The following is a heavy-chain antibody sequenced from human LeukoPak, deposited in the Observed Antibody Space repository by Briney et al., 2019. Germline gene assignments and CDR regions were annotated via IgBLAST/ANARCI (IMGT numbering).Heavy chain of an antibody. CDR1: GGSFSGYY. V-gene: IGHV4-34*01. CDR2: INHSGST. CDR3: ARDPYGSEMYFDY. Sequence: SETLSLTCAVYGGSFSGYYWSWIRQPPGKGLEWIGEINHSGSTNYNPSLKSRVTISVDTSKNQFSLKLSSVPAADTAVYYCARDPYGSEMYFDYWGQGTLVTVSS. J-gene: IGHJ4*02. D-gene: IGHD3-10*01.